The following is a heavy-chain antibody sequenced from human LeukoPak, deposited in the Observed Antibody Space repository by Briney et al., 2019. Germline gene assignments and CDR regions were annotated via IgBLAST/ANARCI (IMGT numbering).Heavy chain of an antibody. CDR1: GYTVTSYW. Sequence: GESLKISCKGSGYTVTSYWIAWVRQMPGRGLEWMGIIYPGNSETRYSPSFQGQVTISADKSISTAHLQWSSLKASDTAMYYCARYSGAYFLDAWGQGTTVTVSS. D-gene: IGHD1-26*01. V-gene: IGHV5-51*01. CDR2: IYPGNSET. CDR3: ARYSGAYFLDA. J-gene: IGHJ6*02.